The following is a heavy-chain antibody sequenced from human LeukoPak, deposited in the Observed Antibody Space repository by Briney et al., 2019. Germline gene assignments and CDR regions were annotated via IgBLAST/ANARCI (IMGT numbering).Heavy chain of an antibody. V-gene: IGHV1-69*05. D-gene: IGHD4-11*01. J-gene: IGHJ6*03. CDR1: GGTFSSYA. CDR2: IIPIFGTA. Sequence: SVKVSCKASGGTFSSYAISWVRQAPGQGLEWMGGIIPIFGTANYAQKFQGRVTITTDESTSTAYMELSSLRSEDTAVYYCARIPPTVTTGGNYYYMDVWGKGTTVTVSS. CDR3: ARIPPTVTTGGNYYYMDV.